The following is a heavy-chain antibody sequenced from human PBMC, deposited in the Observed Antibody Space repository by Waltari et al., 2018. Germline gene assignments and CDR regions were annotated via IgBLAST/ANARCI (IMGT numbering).Heavy chain of an antibody. CDR1: GYPFTAYY. Sequence: VQLVQSGAAVEKPGASVKVSCQASGYPFTAYYMHWVRQDPGQGLEWVGWINPNSGGTNYAQKFQGRVTMTRDTSISTAYMELSRLRSDDTAVYYCARLISPGAFDIWGQGTMVTVSS. CDR2: INPNSGGT. V-gene: IGHV1-2*02. D-gene: IGHD3-22*01. J-gene: IGHJ3*02. CDR3: ARLISPGAFDI.